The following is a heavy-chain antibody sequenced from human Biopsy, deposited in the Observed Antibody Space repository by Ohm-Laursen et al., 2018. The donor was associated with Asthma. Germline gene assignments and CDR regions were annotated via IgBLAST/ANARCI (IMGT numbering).Heavy chain of an antibody. J-gene: IGHJ6*02. V-gene: IGHV1-69*13. CDR2: IIPIFGTA. CDR3: ARGYSGSDRIVYYYSGLEV. CDR1: GDSFSNYA. Sequence: SVKVSCKASGDSFSNYAISWVRQAPGQGLEWMGGIIPIFGTANYAQKFQGRVTITADESTSTAYMELSSLSSEDTAAYYCARGYSGSDRIVYYYSGLEVWGQGTTVTVSS. D-gene: IGHD5-12*01.